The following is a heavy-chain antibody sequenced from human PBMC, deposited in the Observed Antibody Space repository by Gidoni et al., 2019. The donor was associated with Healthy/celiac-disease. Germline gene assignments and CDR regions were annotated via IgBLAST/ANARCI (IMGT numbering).Heavy chain of an antibody. V-gene: IGHV3-66*01. Sequence: EVQLVEAGGGLVQPGGSLRLSCAASGFTVSSNYMSWVRQAPGKGLEWVSVIYSGARTYYADSVKGRFTISRANSKNTLYLQMNSLRAEDTAVYCCASAGLWFGELLAEPELDYWGQGTLVTVSS. CDR1: GFTVSSNY. CDR3: ASAGLWFGELLAEPELDY. CDR2: IYSGART. J-gene: IGHJ4*02. D-gene: IGHD3-10*01.